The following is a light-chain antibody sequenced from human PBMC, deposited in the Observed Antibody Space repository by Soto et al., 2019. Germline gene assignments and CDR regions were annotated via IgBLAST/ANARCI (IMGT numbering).Light chain of an antibody. CDR1: QSVSSNY. CDR3: QHYDGSPPRYT. CDR2: GAS. V-gene: IGKV3-20*01. J-gene: IGKJ2*01. Sequence: EIVLTQSPATLSLSPGERATLSCRASQSVSSNYLAWYQQRPGQAPRLVISGASSRAAAIPDRFSGSGSGPDFTLTISRLEPEDFAVYYCQHYDGSPPRYTLGQGTKLEIK.